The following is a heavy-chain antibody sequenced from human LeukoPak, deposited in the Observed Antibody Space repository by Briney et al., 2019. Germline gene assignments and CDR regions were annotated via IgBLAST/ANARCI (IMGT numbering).Heavy chain of an antibody. CDR2: INSDGSST. CDR3: AVEGSGSQFDP. D-gene: IGHD3-10*01. Sequence: GGSLRLSCAASGFTFSSYWMHWVRQAPGKGLVWVSRINSDGSSTSYADSVKGRFTISRDNAKSTLYLQMNSLRAEDTAVYYCAVEGSGSQFDPWGQGTLVTVSS. J-gene: IGHJ5*02. CDR1: GFTFSSYW. V-gene: IGHV3-74*01.